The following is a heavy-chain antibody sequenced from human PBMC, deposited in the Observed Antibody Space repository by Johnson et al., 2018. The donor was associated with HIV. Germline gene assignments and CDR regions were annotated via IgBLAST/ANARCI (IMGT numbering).Heavy chain of an antibody. V-gene: IGHV3-30*03. CDR3: ASLSSSLFGAFDI. Sequence: QVQLVESGGGLVQPGGSLRMSCVASGFTFSTYGMTWVRQAPGKGLEWVAIISYDGSNKYYADSVKGLFTISRDNSKNTLYLQMNSLRAEDTAVYYCASLSSSLFGAFDIWGQGTVVTVSS. CDR1: GFTFSTYG. CDR2: ISYDGSNK. J-gene: IGHJ3*02. D-gene: IGHD6-13*01.